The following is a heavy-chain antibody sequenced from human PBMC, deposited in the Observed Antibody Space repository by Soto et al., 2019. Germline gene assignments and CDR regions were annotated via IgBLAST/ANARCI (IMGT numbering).Heavy chain of an antibody. J-gene: IGHJ4*02. V-gene: IGHV1-18*01. CDR2: ISAYNGNT. CDR1: GYTFTSYG. CDR3: ARNYDILTGYYRFDY. Sequence: ASVKVSCKASGYTFTSYGISWVRQAPGQGLEWMGWISAYNGNTNYAQKLQGRVTMTTDTSTSTAYIELRSLRSDDTAVYYCARNYDILTGYYRFDYWGQGTLVTVSS. D-gene: IGHD3-9*01.